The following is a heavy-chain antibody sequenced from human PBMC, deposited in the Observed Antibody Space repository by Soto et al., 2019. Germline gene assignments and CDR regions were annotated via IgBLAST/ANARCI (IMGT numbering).Heavy chain of an antibody. CDR2: IYYSGST. J-gene: IGHJ4*02. V-gene: IGHV4-39*01. CDR1: GGSNSSNRYH. D-gene: IGHD3-22*01. Sequence: SETLRLTYTVSGGSNSSNRYHWGCICQPPGKGLEWIGSIYYSGSTYYNPSLKSRVTISVDTSKNQFSLKLSSVTAADTAVYFCARLVHDSSGFRPGWGQGTPVIVS. CDR3: ARLVHDSSGFRPG.